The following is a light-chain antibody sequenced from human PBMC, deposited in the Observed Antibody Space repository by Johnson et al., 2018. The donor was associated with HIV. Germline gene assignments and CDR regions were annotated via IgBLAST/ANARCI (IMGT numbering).Light chain of an antibody. V-gene: IGLV1-51*01. J-gene: IGLJ1*01. CDR1: SSNIGNNY. CDR2: DNN. CDR3: GTWDSSLSAGV. Sequence: QSLLTQPPSVSAAPGQKVTISCSGSSSNIGNNYVSWYQQLPGTAPKLLIYDNNKRPSGIPDRFSGSKSGTSATLGITGLQTGDEADYYCGTWDSSLSAGVFGTGIMVTVL.